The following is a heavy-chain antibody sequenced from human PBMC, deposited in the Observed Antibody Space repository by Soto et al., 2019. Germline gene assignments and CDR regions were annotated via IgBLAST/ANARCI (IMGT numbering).Heavy chain of an antibody. V-gene: IGHV4-39*01. CDR3: ARHFWRATPWWYFDL. Sequence: QLQLQESGPGLVKPSETLSLTCTVSGGSISSSSYYWGWIRQPPGKGLEWIGSIYYSGSTYYNPSLKSRVTISVDTSKNQFSLMLSSVTAADTAVYYCARHFWRATPWWYFDLWGRGTLVTVSS. CDR1: GGSISSSSYY. J-gene: IGHJ2*01. D-gene: IGHD3-3*01. CDR2: IYYSGST.